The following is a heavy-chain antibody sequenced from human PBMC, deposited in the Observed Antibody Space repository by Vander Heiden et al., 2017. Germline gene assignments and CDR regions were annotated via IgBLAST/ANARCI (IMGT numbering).Heavy chain of an antibody. V-gene: IGHV1-58*01. J-gene: IGHJ3*02. Sequence: QMQLVQSGPEVTTPGTSVKVSCNASGFTCTSSAVLWVRQARGQRLEWIGWIVVGSGNTNYAQKFQERVTITRDMSTSTAYMELSSLRSEDTAVYYCAAPDYYDSSGGAFDIWGQGTMVTVSS. CDR3: AAPDYYDSSGGAFDI. D-gene: IGHD3-22*01. CDR1: GFTCTSSA. CDR2: IVVGSGNT.